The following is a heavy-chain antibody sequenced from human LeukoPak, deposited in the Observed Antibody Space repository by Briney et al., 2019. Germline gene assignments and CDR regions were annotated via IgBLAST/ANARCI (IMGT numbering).Heavy chain of an antibody. CDR2: NFYNGST. J-gene: IGHJ5*02. V-gene: IGHV4-59*01. CDR3: ARGLSYYDILTGQRNWFDP. D-gene: IGHD3-9*01. Sequence: FEDLSPPRTFSGGSLSSFYSRWVRDPPREGPGWVGVNFYNGSTNYNPSLKSRVTISVDTSKNQFSLKLSSVTAADTAVYYCARGLSYYDILTGQRNWFDPWGQGTLVTVSS. CDR1: GGSLSSFY.